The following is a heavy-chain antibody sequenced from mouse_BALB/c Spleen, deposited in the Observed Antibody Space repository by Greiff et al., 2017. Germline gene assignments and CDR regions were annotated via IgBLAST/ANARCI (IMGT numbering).Heavy chain of an antibody. V-gene: IGHV4-1*02. D-gene: IGHD1-2*01. CDR2: INPDSSTI. CDR3: ARIHYYGYADV. CDR1: GFDFSRYW. Sequence: EVNVVESGGGLVQPGGSLKLSCAASGFDFSRYWMSWVRQAPGIGLEWIGEINPDSSTINYTPPLKDKFIISRDNAKNTLYLQMSKVRSEDTALYYCARIHYYGYADVWGAGTTVTVSS. J-gene: IGHJ1*01.